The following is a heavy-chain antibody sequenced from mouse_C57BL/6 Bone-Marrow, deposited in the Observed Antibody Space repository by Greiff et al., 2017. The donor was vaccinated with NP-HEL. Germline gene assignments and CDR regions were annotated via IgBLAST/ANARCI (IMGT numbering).Heavy chain of an antibody. D-gene: IGHD2-1*01. CDR2: IYPYNGVS. V-gene: IGHV1-31*01. J-gene: IGHJ3*01. CDR1: GYTFTSYW. CDR3: ARLGFYGNSFAY. Sequence: VQLQQSGAELVKPGASVKLSCKASGYTFTSYWMHWVKQSHGNILDWIGYIYPYNGVSSYNQKFKGKATLTVDKSSSTAYMELRSLTSEDSAVYYCARLGFYGNSFAYWGQGTLVTVSA.